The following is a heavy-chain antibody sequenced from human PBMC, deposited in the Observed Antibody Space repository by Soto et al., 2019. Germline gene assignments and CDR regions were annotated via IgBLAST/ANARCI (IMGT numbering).Heavy chain of an antibody. CDR3: ALALGPTTXLDX. D-gene: IGHD1-26*01. Sequence: PSETLSLTCSVSGASTVSHYHWTWIRQPPGKGLEWMGYIFNSGTTFYNPSLTSRLSISMDTSGNHFSLELRSVTAADTAVYYCALALGPTTXLDXWGQGTLVTVSS. CDR2: IFNSGTT. CDR1: GASTVSHYH. V-gene: IGHV4-31*02. J-gene: IGHJ4*02.